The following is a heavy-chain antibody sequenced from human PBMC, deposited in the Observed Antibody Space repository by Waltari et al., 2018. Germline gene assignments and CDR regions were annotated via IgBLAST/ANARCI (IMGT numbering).Heavy chain of an antibody. J-gene: IGHJ4*02. Sequence: QVQLVQSGAEVKKPGASVTVSCKASGYTFTGYYMHWVRQAPGQGLEWLGRVNPNSGSTNYAQKFQGRVTITRDTSISPAYMELSRLRSDDTAVYYCARGVQDWGQGTLVTVSS. CDR3: ARGVQD. CDR2: VNPNSGST. CDR1: GYTFTGYY. D-gene: IGHD3-10*01. V-gene: IGHV1-2*06.